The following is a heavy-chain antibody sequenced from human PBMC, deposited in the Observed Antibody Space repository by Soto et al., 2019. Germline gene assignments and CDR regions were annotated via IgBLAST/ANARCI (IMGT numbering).Heavy chain of an antibody. CDR3: TKDARPDGLWTFDY. CDR1: GYTFTGYY. D-gene: IGHD1-1*01. Sequence: ASVKVSCKASGYTFTGYYMHWVRQAPGQGLERMGWINPNSGGTNYAQKFQGWVTMTRDTSISTAYMELSRLRSDDTAVYYCTKDARPDGLWTFDYWGQGTLVTVSS. V-gene: IGHV1-2*04. J-gene: IGHJ4*02. CDR2: INPNSGGT.